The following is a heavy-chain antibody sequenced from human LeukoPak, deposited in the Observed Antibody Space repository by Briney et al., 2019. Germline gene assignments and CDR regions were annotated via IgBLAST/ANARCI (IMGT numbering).Heavy chain of an antibody. CDR3: VRNDTSGVGLDY. CDR2: ISGRGTSI. J-gene: IGHJ4*02. Sequence: PGGSLRLSCAASGFIFTDSWMSWVRQAPGKGLEWVSNISGRGTSINYAVSVKGRFSISRDNSKNTLYLQMNSLRDEDTAVYYCVRNDTSGVGLDYWGQGSLVTVSS. V-gene: IGHV3-23*01. D-gene: IGHD3-3*01. CDR1: GFIFTDSW.